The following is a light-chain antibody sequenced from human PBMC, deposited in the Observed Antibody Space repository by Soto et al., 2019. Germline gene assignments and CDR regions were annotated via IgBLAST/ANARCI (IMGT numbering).Light chain of an antibody. J-gene: IGKJ2*01. CDR2: GAS. CDR3: QQSNNWPYT. CDR1: QSVSDN. Sequence: EIVMTQSPATLSVSPGERATLSCRASQSVSDNLAWYQQKPGQAHRLLIYGASTRATGIPARFSGSGSGTEFTLTISSLQSEDFAVYYCQQSNNWPYTFGQGTKLDIK. V-gene: IGKV3-15*01.